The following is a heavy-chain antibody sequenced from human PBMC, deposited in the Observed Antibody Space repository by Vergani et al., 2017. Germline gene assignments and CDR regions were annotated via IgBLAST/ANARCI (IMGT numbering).Heavy chain of an antibody. CDR2: IRADTGDT. V-gene: IGHV1-18*04. D-gene: IGHD3-10*01. Sequence: QVQLVQSGPEVKRPGASVKVSCKTSSYTFFNYGVNWIRRAPGQGFEWLGWIRADTGDTKYSERLQDRVTLTTDSSTNTAYMELRSLKSDDTAVYYCARGGTYYYGSGSFYLSDYWGQETLVTVSA. J-gene: IGHJ4*02. CDR1: SYTFFNYG. CDR3: ARGGTYYYGSGSFYLSDY.